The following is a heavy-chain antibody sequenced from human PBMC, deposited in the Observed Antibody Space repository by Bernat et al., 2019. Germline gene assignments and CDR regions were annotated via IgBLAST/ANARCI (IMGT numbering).Heavy chain of an antibody. CDR3: ARGKGSDYKDAFVI. CDR1: GFNFKDFG. CDR2: IWNDGKNT. V-gene: IGHV3-33*01. D-gene: IGHD4-4*01. J-gene: IGHJ3*02. Sequence: QGQLEESGGGVVQPGKSLRLSCATSGFNFKDFGMHWVRQAPGKGLEWVAVIWNDGKNTFYPDSVRGRFTISRDNSRNTLDLQVNSLRADDTAVYYCARGKGSDYKDAFVIWGQGTEVIVSS.